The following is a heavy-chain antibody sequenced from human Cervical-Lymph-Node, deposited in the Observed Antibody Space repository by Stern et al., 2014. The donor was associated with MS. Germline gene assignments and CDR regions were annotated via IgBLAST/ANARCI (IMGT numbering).Heavy chain of an antibody. CDR1: GGSISSGSYY. Sequence: QVQLQESGPGLVKPSQTLSLTCTVSGGSISSGSYYWSWIRQPAGKRLEWIGRMFSSGNTFYNPSLKSRVHISEDTSKNQFSLELSSVTAADTAVYYCARGYRFFDDWGQGTLVTVSS. D-gene: IGHD3-16*02. CDR2: MFSSGNT. V-gene: IGHV4-61*02. J-gene: IGHJ4*02. CDR3: ARGYRFFDD.